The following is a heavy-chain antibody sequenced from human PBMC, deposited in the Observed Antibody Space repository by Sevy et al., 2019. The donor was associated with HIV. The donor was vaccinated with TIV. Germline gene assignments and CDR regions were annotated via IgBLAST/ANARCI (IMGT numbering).Heavy chain of an antibody. CDR1: GFTFSNAW. CDR2: IKSKTDGGTT. CDR3: TRMGYYDFWSGYYYGMDV. J-gene: IGHJ6*02. V-gene: IGHV3-15*01. D-gene: IGHD3-3*01. Sequence: GGSLRLSCAASGFTFSNAWMSWVRQAPGKGLEWVGRIKSKTDGGTTDYTAPVKGRFTISRDDSKNTLYLQMNSLKTEDTAVYYCTRMGYYDFWSGYYYGMDVWDQGTTVTVSS.